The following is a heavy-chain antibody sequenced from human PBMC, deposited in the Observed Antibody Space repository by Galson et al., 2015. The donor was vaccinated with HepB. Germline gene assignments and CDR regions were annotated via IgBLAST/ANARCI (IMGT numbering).Heavy chain of an antibody. CDR1: GFTVSSNY. Sequence: SLRLSCAASGFTVSSNYMSWVRQAPGKGLEWVSVIYSGGSTYYADSVKGRFTISRDNSKNTLYLQMNSLRAEDTAVYYCARGFFEDAWHRGGYYFDYWGQGTLVTVSS. V-gene: IGHV3-66*01. D-gene: IGHD3-3*01. CDR3: ARGFFEDAWHRGGYYFDY. CDR2: IYSGGST. J-gene: IGHJ4*02.